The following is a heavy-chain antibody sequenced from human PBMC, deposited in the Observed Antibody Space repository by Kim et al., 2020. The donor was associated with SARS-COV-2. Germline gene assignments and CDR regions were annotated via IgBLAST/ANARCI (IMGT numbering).Heavy chain of an antibody. V-gene: IGHV3-11*04. J-gene: IGHJ6*02. CDR1: GFTFSDYY. CDR3: ARDGVNCGGDCGDYYYYYGMDG. Sequence: GGSLRLSCAASGFTFSDYYMSWIRQAPGKGLEWVSYISSSGSTIYYADSVKGRFTISRDNAKNSLYLQMNSLRAEDTAVYYCARDGVNCGGDCGDYYYYYGMDGRGQGTTVTVSS. D-gene: IGHD2-21*02. CDR2: ISSSGSTI.